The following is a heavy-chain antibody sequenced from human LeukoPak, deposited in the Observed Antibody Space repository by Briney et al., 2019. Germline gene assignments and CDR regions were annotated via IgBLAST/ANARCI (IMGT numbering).Heavy chain of an antibody. CDR2: TYFRSKWYN. J-gene: IGHJ4*02. CDR3: ARGRGDIDSDY. CDR1: GDSVSSNRAT. Sequence: SQTLSLTCAIPGDSVSSNRATWTWIRQSPSRGLEWLGRTYFRSKWYNDYAVSVKSRITINPDTSKNQFSLQLNSVTPEDTAVYYCARGRGDIDSDYWGQGTLVTVSS. V-gene: IGHV6-1*01.